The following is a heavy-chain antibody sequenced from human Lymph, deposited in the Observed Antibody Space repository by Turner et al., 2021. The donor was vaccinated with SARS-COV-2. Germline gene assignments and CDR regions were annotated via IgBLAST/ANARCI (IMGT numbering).Heavy chain of an antibody. D-gene: IGHD3-22*01. Sequence: QVQLQESGPGLVKPSETLSLPCTVSGGSISSYYWSWIRQPPGKGLEWIGYIYYSGSTNYDPSLKSRVTISVDTSKNQFSLKLSSVTAADTAVYYCASYYYDSSGYSYGFDYWGQGTLVTVSS. V-gene: IGHV4-59*08. J-gene: IGHJ4*02. CDR1: GGSISSYY. CDR2: IYYSGST. CDR3: ASYYYDSSGYSYGFDY.